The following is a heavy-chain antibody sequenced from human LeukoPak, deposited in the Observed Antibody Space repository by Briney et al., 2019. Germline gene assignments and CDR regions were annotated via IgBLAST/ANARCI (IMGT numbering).Heavy chain of an antibody. CDR3: ARGLMMGAKYYGSGRDVDY. CDR2: ISSRGSTI. D-gene: IGHD3-10*01. CDR1: GFTFSSYE. V-gene: IGHV3-48*03. Sequence: PGGSLRLSCAASGFTFSSYEMNWVRQAPGKGREWVSYISSRGSTIYYADSVKGRFTISRDNAKNSLYLQMNSLRAEDTAVYYCARGLMMGAKYYGSGRDVDYWGQGTLVTVSS. J-gene: IGHJ4*02.